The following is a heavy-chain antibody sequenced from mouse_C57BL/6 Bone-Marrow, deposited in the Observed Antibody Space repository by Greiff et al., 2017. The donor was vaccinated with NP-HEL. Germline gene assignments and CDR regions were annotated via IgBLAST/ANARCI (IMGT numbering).Heavy chain of an antibody. D-gene: IGHD1-1*01. Sequence: QVQLKQPGTELVKPGASVKLSCKASGYTFTSYWMHWVKQRPGQGLEWIGNINPSNGGTNYNEKFKSKATLTVDKSSSTAYMQLSSLTSEDSAVYYCARSITTVVAYYFDYWGQGTTLTVSS. CDR2: INPSNGGT. CDR3: ARSITTVVAYYFDY. CDR1: GYTFTSYW. J-gene: IGHJ2*01. V-gene: IGHV1-53*01.